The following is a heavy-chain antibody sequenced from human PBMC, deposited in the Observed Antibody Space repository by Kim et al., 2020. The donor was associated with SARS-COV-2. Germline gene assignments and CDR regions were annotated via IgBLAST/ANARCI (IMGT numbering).Heavy chain of an antibody. V-gene: IGHV4-31*02. Sequence: SRVTISVDTSKNQFSLKLSSVTAADTAVYYCARDPRGGYCSGGSCFGFDYWGQGTLVTVSS. D-gene: IGHD2-15*01. CDR3: ARDPRGGYCSGGSCFGFDY. J-gene: IGHJ4*02.